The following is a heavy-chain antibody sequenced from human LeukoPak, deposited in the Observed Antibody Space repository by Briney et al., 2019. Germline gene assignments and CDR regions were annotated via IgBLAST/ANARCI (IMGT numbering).Heavy chain of an antibody. CDR1: GFTFSSYA. D-gene: IGHD6-19*01. CDR2: ISYDGSNK. Sequence: PGGSLRLSCAASGFTFSSYAMHWVRQAPGKGLGWVAVISYDGSNKYYADSVKGRFTISRDNSRNTLYLQMSSLRAEDTAVYYCAKDLGYGSGWYHFDYWGQGTLVTVSS. V-gene: IGHV3-30-3*01. J-gene: IGHJ4*02. CDR3: AKDLGYGSGWYHFDY.